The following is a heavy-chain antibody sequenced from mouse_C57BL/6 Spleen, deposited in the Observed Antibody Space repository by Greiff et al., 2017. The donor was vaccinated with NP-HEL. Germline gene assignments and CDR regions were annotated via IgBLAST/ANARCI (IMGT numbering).Heavy chain of an antibody. CDR1: GYTFTSYW. D-gene: IGHD5-5*01. CDR3: ARSVYLYAMDY. CDR2: IDPSDSET. Sequence: QVQLQQPGAELVRPGSSVKLSCKASGYTFTSYWMHWVKQRPIQGLEWIGNIDPSDSETHYNQKFKDKATLTVDKSSSTADMQLSSLTSEDSAVYYCARSVYLYAMDYWGQGTSVTVSS. V-gene: IGHV1-52*01. J-gene: IGHJ4*01.